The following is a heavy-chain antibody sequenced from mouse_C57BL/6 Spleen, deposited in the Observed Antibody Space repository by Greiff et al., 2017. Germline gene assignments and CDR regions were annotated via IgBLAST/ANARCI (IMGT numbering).Heavy chain of an antibody. CDR3: ARHSYGSYAMDY. CDR2: IYPGSGST. Sequence: QVHVKQPGAELVKPGASVKMSCKASGYTFTSYWITWVKQRPGQGLEWIGDIYPGSGSTNYNEKFKSKATLTVDTSSSTAYMQLSSLTSEDSAVYYCARHSYGSYAMDYWGQGTSVTVSS. J-gene: IGHJ4*01. D-gene: IGHD1-1*01. V-gene: IGHV1-55*01. CDR1: GYTFTSYW.